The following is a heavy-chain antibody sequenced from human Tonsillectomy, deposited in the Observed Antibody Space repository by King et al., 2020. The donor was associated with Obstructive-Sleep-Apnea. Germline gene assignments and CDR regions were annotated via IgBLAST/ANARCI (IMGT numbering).Heavy chain of an antibody. CDR1: GYSFNSYW. J-gene: IGHJ6*03. CDR2: IYPGDSDT. D-gene: IGHD2-15*01. CDR3: ARHVGKGIYYDYMDV. Sequence: FQLVQSGAEVKKPGESLKISCQGSGYSFNSYWIGWVRQMPGEGLEWMGIIYPGDSDTRYSPSFQGQVTISADKSSSTAYLQWSSLKASDTAMYYCARHVGKGIYYDYMDVWGLGTTVTVSS. V-gene: IGHV5-51*01.